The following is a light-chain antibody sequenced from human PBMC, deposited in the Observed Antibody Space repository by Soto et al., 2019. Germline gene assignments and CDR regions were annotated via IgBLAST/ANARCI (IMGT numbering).Light chain of an antibody. Sequence: EVLMTQAPPTLSVSPGERATLSCRASQSVSGKLAWYQQKPGQAPRLLIYGASSRATGIPDRFSGTGSETDFTLTISRLEPEDFAVYYCQQYDNSPITFGQGTRLEIK. J-gene: IGKJ5*01. CDR2: GAS. CDR1: QSVSGK. V-gene: IGKV3-20*01. CDR3: QQYDNSPIT.